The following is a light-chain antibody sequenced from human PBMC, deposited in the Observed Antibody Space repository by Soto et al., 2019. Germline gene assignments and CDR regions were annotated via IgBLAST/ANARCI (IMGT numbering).Light chain of an antibody. V-gene: IGKV3-15*01. J-gene: IGKJ1*01. Sequence: EIVMTQSPATLSVSPGEGATLSCRASQSVSSNLTWYQQKPGQAPRLLIYGASTRATGVPARFSGSGSGTEFTITISRLQSEDFAVYYCQQYNDWWTFGQGTKVEIK. CDR2: GAS. CDR1: QSVSSN. CDR3: QQYNDWWT.